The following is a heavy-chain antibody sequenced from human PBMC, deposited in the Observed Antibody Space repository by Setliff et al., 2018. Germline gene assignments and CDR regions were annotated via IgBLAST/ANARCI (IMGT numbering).Heavy chain of an antibody. CDR2: IYIGGSA. Sequence: SETLSLTCTVSGGSISDYYWSWIRQPAGEGLEWIGRIYIGGSANYNPSLKSRVTMSIDTSKNQFSLKLNSVTAADMAVYYCAREQWLDPPGYYYMDVWAKGTTVTVSS. CDR3: AREQWLDPPGYYYMDV. CDR1: GGSISDYY. D-gene: IGHD6-19*01. J-gene: IGHJ6*03. V-gene: IGHV4-4*07.